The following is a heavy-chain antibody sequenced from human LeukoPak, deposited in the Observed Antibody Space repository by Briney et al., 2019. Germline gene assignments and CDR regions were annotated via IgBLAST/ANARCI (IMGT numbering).Heavy chain of an antibody. CDR1: GFTVSSNY. CDR2: ICTGGST. Sequence: QTGGSLRLSCAASGFTVSSNYMSWVRLAPGKGLEYVSIICTGGSTYYPDSVKGRFTISRDNSKNTLYLQMNSLRAEDTAVYYCAVGGIYGDYGGYWGQGTLVTVSS. J-gene: IGHJ4*02. CDR3: AVGGIYGDYGGY. V-gene: IGHV3-53*01. D-gene: IGHD4-17*01.